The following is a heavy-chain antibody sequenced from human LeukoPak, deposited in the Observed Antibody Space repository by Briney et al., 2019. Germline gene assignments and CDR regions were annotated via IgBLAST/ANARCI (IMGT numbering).Heavy chain of an antibody. CDR2: IIPILGIA. Sequence: GASVKVSCKDSGGTLSSYAISWVRQAPGQGLEWMGRIIPILGIANYAQKFQGRVTITADKSTSTAYMELSSLRSEDTAVDYCARDVVVVTDWAGAFDIWGQGTMVTVSS. V-gene: IGHV1-69*04. CDR1: GGTLSSYA. D-gene: IGHD3-22*01. CDR3: ARDVVVVTDWAGAFDI. J-gene: IGHJ3*02.